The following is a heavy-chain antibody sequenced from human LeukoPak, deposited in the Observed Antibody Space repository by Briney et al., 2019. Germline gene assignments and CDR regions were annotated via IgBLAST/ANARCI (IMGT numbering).Heavy chain of an antibody. J-gene: IGHJ4*02. V-gene: IGHV4-39*07. CDR1: GGSIGSSDSF. Sequence: SETLSLTCTVSGGSIGSSDSFWGWIRQPPGKGLEWIGSIYYSGTTYYNPSLKSRLTISVDTSKNQFSLKLSSVTAADTAVYYCARGGYYDSSGYSIDYWGQGTLVTVSS. CDR2: IYYSGTT. CDR3: ARGGYYDSSGYSIDY. D-gene: IGHD3-22*01.